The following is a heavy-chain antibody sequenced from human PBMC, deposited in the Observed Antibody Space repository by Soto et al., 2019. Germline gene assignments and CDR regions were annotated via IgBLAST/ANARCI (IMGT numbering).Heavy chain of an antibody. CDR1: GFTFSSYS. CDR3: ARGGGYYYSGDAFDI. J-gene: IGHJ3*02. D-gene: IGHD3-10*01. V-gene: IGHV3-48*02. CDR2: ISSSSSPI. Sequence: PGGPLRLSCAASGFTFSSYSMNWVRPAPGKGLEWVSYISSSSSPIYDAGSGKGRVTISRDDGKNSLYVQMNSLRDEDTAVYYCARGGGYYYSGDAFDIWGQGTMVTVSS.